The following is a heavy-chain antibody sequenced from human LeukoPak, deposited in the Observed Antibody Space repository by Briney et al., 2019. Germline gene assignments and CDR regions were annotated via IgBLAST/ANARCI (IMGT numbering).Heavy chain of an antibody. D-gene: IGHD3-9*01. Sequence: SETLSLTCAVYGGSFSGYYWSWIRQPPGKGLEWIGEINHSGSTNYNPSLKSRVTISVDTSKNQFSLKLSSVTAADTAVYYCARVGSSYDILTGQYYYYYMDVWGKGTTVTVSS. CDR3: ARVGSSYDILTGQYYYYYMDV. CDR1: GGSFSGYY. J-gene: IGHJ6*03. V-gene: IGHV4-34*01. CDR2: INHSGST.